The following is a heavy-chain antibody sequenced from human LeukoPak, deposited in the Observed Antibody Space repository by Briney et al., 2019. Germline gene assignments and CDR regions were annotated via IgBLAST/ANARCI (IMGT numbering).Heavy chain of an antibody. V-gene: IGHV3-74*01. CDR3: ATGCSGGSCQGY. J-gene: IGHJ4*02. Sequence: GGSLRLSCAASGFTFSSYWMHWVRQPPGKGLVWVSRINSDGGSAYYADSVKGRFTISRDNAKNTLYMQMNSLRAEDTAVYYCATGCSGGSCQGYWGQGTLVTVSS. CDR1: GFTFSSYW. CDR2: INSDGGSA. D-gene: IGHD2-15*01.